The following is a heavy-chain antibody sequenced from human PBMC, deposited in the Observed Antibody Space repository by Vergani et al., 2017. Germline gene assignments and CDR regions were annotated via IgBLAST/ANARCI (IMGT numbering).Heavy chain of an antibody. CDR3: ARDPDNWNYFYLRDYYYVMDV. V-gene: IGHV3-21*01. Sequence: EVQLVESGGGLVKPGGSLRLSCAASGFTFSSYSMNWVRQAPGXGLEWVSSISRSSSYIYYADSVKGRFTISRDNAKNSLYLQMNSLRAEDTAGYYCARDPDNWNYFYLRDYYYVMDVWGQGTTVTVSS. J-gene: IGHJ6*02. CDR1: GFTFSSYS. CDR2: ISRSSSYI. D-gene: IGHD1-7*01.